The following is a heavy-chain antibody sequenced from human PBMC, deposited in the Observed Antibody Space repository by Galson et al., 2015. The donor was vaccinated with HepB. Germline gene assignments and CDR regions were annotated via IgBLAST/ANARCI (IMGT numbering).Heavy chain of an antibody. J-gene: IGHJ4*02. D-gene: IGHD3-10*01. CDR2: ISYDGSNK. CDR3: ARDKYYGSGSYYNDPSDY. Sequence: SLRLSCAASGFTFSSYAMHWVRQAPGKGLEWVAVISYDGSNKYYADSVKGRFTISRDNSKNTLYLQMNSLRAEDTAVYYCARDKYYGSGSYYNDPSDYWGQGTLVTVSS. CDR1: GFTFSSYA. V-gene: IGHV3-30*04.